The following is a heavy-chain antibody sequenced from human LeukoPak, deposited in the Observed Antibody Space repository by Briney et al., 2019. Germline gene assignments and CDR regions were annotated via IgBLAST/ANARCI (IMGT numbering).Heavy chain of an antibody. CDR1: GFTIMKYW. CDR2: INTDGTVT. CDR3: ATKQWLAPPPDS. Sequence: GGSLRLSCAASGFTIMKYWMVWVRQAPAKGLDSVSRINTDGTVTTYADSVKGRVTVYRDHADNTMFLQVNSVRDGDLAVYYCATKQWLAPPPDSWGQGTPVTVSS. D-gene: IGHD6-19*01. J-gene: IGHJ4*02. V-gene: IGHV3-74*01.